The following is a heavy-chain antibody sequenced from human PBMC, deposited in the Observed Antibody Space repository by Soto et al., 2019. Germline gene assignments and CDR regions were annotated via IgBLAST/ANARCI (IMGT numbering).Heavy chain of an antibody. CDR2: IYYSGTT. J-gene: IGHJ6*02. D-gene: IGHD5-18*01. Sequence: SETLSLTCTVSGGSVSSGSYYWTWIRQPPGKGLEWLGYIYYSGTTNYNPPLKSRITISVDTSGNQFSLKLSSVTAADTAVYFCARTYCTNTACQAHGIDVWGQGTRVTVSS. V-gene: IGHV4-61*01. CDR1: GGSVSSGSYY. CDR3: ARTYCTNTACQAHGIDV.